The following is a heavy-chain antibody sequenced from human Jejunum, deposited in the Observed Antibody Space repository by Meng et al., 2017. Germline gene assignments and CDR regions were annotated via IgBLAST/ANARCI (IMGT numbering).Heavy chain of an antibody. D-gene: IGHD2-21*02. V-gene: IGHV3-23*01. CDR3: ARLIVVVAATPPD. CDR1: GLTIDSNT. CDR2: IIVGGAGT. Sequence: EAQLLESGGTLVQPGGSLRLSCVASGLTIDSNTLAWVRQAPGKGLEWVASIIVGGAGTYYADSVKGRFTISRDNAKNTLVLQMNSLSPEDTAIYYCARLIVVVAATPPDWGQGTLVTLSS. J-gene: IGHJ4*02.